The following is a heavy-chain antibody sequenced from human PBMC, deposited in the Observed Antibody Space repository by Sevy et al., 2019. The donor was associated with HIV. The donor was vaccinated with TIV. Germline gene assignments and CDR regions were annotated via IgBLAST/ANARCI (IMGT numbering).Heavy chain of an antibody. J-gene: IGHJ4*02. V-gene: IGHV3-30*02. CDR2: IRFDGNSK. D-gene: IGHD2-21*01. Sequence: GGSLRLSCAASGFTFSTYGMHWVRQAPGKGLEWVAFIRFDGNSKYYADSVKGRFTISRDNSKNTLDLQLNSLTAEDTAVYYCARADCGGDCYLLFDYRGQGTLVTVSS. CDR1: GFTFSTYG. CDR3: ARADCGGDCYLLFDY.